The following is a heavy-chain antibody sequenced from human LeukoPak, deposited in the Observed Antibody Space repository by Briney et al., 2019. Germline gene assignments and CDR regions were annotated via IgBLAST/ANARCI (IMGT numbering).Heavy chain of an antibody. D-gene: IGHD1-20*01. J-gene: IGHJ4*02. Sequence: SETLSLTCTMSGGSISTYYWSWIRQSPGKGLEWIGFIQYSGNTKSNPSLKGRVTMSLDMSKNQFSLRLTSVTAADTAVYYCARETNNWALDYWGQGTLVTVSS. CDR1: GGSISTYY. CDR2: IQYSGNT. CDR3: ARETNNWALDY. V-gene: IGHV4-59*01.